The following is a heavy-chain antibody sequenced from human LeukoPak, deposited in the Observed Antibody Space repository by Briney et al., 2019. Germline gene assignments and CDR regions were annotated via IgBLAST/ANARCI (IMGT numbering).Heavy chain of an antibody. Sequence: SLTLSLTCAISGDSVSSNSATWNWIRQSPSRGLEWLGRAYYRSKWYYDYAVSVKSRITINPDTSKNQFSLQLNSVTPEDTAVYYCASFLWTALDYWGQGTLVTVSS. CDR3: ASFLWTALDY. CDR2: AYYRSKWYY. CDR1: GDSVSSNSAT. J-gene: IGHJ4*02. V-gene: IGHV6-1*01. D-gene: IGHD3/OR15-3a*01.